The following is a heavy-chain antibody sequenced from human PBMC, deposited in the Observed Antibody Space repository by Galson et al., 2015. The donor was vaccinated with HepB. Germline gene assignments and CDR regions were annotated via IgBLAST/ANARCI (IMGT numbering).Heavy chain of an antibody. Sequence: SVKVSCKASGGTFSSYAISWVRQAPGQGLEWMGGIIPIFGTANYAQKFQGRVTITADESTSTAYMELSSLRSEDTAVYYCASNRIAARDYYYYYYMDVWGKGTTVTVSS. D-gene: IGHD6-6*01. J-gene: IGHJ6*03. CDR3: ASNRIAARDYYYYYYMDV. CDR2: IIPIFGTA. CDR1: GGTFSSYA. V-gene: IGHV1-69*13.